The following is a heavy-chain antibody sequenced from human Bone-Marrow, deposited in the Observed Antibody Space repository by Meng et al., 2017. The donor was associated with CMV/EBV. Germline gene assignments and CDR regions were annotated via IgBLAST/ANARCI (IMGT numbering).Heavy chain of an antibody. V-gene: IGHV5-51*01. CDR2: IYPGDSDT. D-gene: IGHD3-10*01. J-gene: IGHJ6*02. CDR1: GYSFTSYW. Sequence: VSCKGSGYSFTSYWIGWVRQMPGKGLEWMGIIYPGDSDTRYSPSFQGQVTISADKSISTAYLQWSSLKASDTAMYYCARLRGSGSYYKNTHYYYYGMAVWGQGTTVTVSS. CDR3: ARLRGSGSYYKNTHYYYYGMAV.